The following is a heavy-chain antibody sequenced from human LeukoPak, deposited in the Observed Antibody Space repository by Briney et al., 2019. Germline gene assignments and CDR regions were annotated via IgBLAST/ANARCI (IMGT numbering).Heavy chain of an antibody. CDR1: GFTFNNYA. CDR2: ISADGGTT. Sequence: GGSLRLSCAASGFTFNNYAMSWVRQPPGKGLEWVSSISADGGTTYYADYVKGRFTISRDNSKNTLDLQMNSLRAEDTAVYYCAKPILSTTSINYYFHYWGQGTLVTVSS. D-gene: IGHD5/OR15-5a*01. CDR3: AKPILSTTSINYYFHY. V-gene: IGHV3-23*01. J-gene: IGHJ4*02.